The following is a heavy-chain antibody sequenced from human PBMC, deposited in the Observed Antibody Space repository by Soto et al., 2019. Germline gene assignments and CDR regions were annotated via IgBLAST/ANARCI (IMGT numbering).Heavy chain of an antibody. CDR1: GGSISSGDYY. CDR2: IHYSGST. CDR3: ASQVPGAFDI. J-gene: IGHJ3*02. D-gene: IGHD7-27*01. Sequence: SETLSLTCTVPGGSISSGDYYWSWIRQPPGKGLEWIGYIHYSGSTYYNPSLKSRVTISVDTSKNQFSLRLSSVTAADTAVYYCASQVPGAFDIWGQGTMVTVSS. V-gene: IGHV4-30-4*01.